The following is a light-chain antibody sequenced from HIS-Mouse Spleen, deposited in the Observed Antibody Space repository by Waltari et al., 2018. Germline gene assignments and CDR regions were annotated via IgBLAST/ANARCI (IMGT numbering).Light chain of an antibody. V-gene: IGLV2-14*03. CDR2: HVS. Sequence: QSALTQPASVSGSPGQSITISCTGTSSDVGGYNYVSWYQQHPGKAPKLMIYHVSNRPSGVSTRFSGSKSGKTASLTISGLQAEDEADYYCSSYTSSSLNVVFGGGTKLTVL. J-gene: IGLJ2*01. CDR1: SSDVGGYNY. CDR3: SSYTSSSLNVV.